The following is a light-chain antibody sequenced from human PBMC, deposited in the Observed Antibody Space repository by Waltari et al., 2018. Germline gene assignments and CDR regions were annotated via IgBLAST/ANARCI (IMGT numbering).Light chain of an antibody. J-gene: IGKJ2*01. CDR1: QTVRSF. Sequence: VLTQSPATLSLSPGERATLSCRASQTVRSFLAWYQQKPGQAPRLLIFDASSRAPGIPAKFRGSGSGTDFTLTVSNLEPEDFAVYYCLQRSNWPYTFGQGTRVEIK. V-gene: IGKV3-11*01. CDR2: DAS. CDR3: LQRSNWPYT.